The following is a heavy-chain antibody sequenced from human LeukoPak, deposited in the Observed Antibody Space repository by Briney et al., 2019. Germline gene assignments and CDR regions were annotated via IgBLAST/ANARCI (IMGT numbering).Heavy chain of an antibody. CDR1: GGSISSGSCY. CDR3: AREDRYYDFWSGYYTGHHIDY. Sequence: PSETLSLTCTVSGGSISSGSCYWSWIRQPAGKGLEWIGRIYTSGSTNYNPSLKSRVTISVDTSKNQFSLKLSSVTAADTAVYYCAREDRYYDFWSGYYTGHHIDYWGQGTLVTVSS. D-gene: IGHD3-3*01. J-gene: IGHJ4*02. CDR2: IYTSGST. V-gene: IGHV4-61*02.